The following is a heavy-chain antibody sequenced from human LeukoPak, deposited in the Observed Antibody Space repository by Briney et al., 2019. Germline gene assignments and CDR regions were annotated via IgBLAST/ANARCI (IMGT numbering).Heavy chain of an antibody. CDR2: IKQDGSEK. Sequence: PGGSLRLSCAASGFTFSSYWMSWVRQAPGKGLEWVANIKQDGSEKYYVDSVKGRFTISRDNAKNSLYLQMNSLRAEDTAVYYCARAPPLDIVVVPAASDAFDIWGQGIMVTVSS. CDR1: GFTFSSYW. D-gene: IGHD2-2*03. CDR3: ARAPPLDIVVVPAASDAFDI. J-gene: IGHJ3*02. V-gene: IGHV3-7*01.